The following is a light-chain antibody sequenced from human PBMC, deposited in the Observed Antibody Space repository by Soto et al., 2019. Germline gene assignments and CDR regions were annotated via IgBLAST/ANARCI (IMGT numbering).Light chain of an antibody. V-gene: IGLV2-14*01. CDR1: SSDVGDYIY. J-gene: IGLJ1*01. CDR2: EVS. CDR3: SSYTSSSTYV. Sequence: QSALTQPASVSGSPGQSITISCTGTSSDVGDYIYVSWYQQHPGKAPKLIIYEVSNRPSGVSNRFSGSKSGNTASLTISGLQAEDEYDYYCSSYTSSSTYVFGTGTKLTVL.